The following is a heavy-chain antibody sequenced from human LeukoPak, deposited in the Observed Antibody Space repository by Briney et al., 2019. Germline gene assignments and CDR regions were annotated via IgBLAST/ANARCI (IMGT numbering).Heavy chain of an antibody. CDR3: ASLNGNLFDY. CDR1: GFTFDDYA. Sequence: GGSLRLSCAASGFTFDDYAMHWVRQAPGKGLEWVAVISYDGSNKYYADSVKGRFTISRDNSKNTLYLQMNSLRAEDTAVYYCASLNGNLFDYWGQGTLVTVSS. D-gene: IGHD4-23*01. V-gene: IGHV3-30-3*01. CDR2: ISYDGSNK. J-gene: IGHJ4*02.